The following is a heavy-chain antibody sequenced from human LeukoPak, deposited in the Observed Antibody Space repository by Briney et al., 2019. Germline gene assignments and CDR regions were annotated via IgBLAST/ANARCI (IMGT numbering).Heavy chain of an antibody. Sequence: GRSLRLSCVPSGFTFSTYAMYWVRQAPGKGLEWVAVIWYDGSNEHYADSVKGRFTISRDDSENTLGLQMNSLRTEDTAVYYCARPSYYDSSGYPPDAFDIWGQGTMVTVSS. J-gene: IGHJ3*02. V-gene: IGHV3-30*04. D-gene: IGHD3-22*01. CDR1: GFTFSTYA. CDR2: IWYDGSNE. CDR3: ARPSYYDSSGYPPDAFDI.